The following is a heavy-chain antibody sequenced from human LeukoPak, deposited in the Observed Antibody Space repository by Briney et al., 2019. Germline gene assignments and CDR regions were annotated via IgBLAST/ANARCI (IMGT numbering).Heavy chain of an antibody. V-gene: IGHV3-21*01. CDR1: GFTFSSYT. Sequence: PGGSLRLSCASSGFTFSSYTINWVRQAPGKGLEWVSSISSSSSYIYYADSVKGRFTISRDNAKNSLYLQMNRLGAEDTAVYYCATSPNPFHMWGQGTKVTVS. J-gene: IGHJ3*02. CDR3: ATSPNPFHM. CDR2: ISSSSSYI.